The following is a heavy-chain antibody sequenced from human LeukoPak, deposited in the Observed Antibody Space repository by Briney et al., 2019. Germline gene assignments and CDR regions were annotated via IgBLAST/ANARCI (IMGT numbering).Heavy chain of an antibody. CDR1: GFTFSSYW. V-gene: IGHV3-7*01. D-gene: IGHD6-13*01. J-gene: IGHJ4*02. CDR3: ARDSRAAADY. Sequence: GGSLRLSCAASGFTFSSYWMSWVRQAPGKGLEWVANIKQDGSEEYYVDSVKGRFTISRDNAKDSLYLQMNSLRAEDTAVYYFARDSRAAADYWGQGTLVTVSS. CDR2: IKQDGSEE.